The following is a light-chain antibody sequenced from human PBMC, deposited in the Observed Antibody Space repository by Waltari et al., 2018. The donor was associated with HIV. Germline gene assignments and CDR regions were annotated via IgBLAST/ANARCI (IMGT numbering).Light chain of an antibody. Sequence: QSALTQPPSVSGAPGQRVTTSCTGTRSNIAAGSFVPWYQHLPGTAPKPLVYSDTNRPAGVPDRFSGSKSGTSASLVITGLQAEDEADYYCQSYDSSLRASVFGGGTKLTVL. J-gene: IGLJ2*01. V-gene: IGLV1-40*01. CDR2: SDT. CDR3: QSYDSSLRASV. CDR1: RSNIAAGSF.